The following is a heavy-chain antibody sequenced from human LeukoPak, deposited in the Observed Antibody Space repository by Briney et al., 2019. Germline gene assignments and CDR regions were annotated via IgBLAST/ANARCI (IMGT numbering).Heavy chain of an antibody. D-gene: IGHD2-15*01. Sequence: GGSLRLSCAASGFSVSSSYMYWVRQAPGKGLEWVSFFYRGDSTYYAESVRGRFTISRDNSKNTLYLLMNSLISEDTAVYYCAREVVSTPSYFDSWGQGTLVTVSS. CDR1: GFSVSSSY. J-gene: IGHJ4*02. CDR2: FYRGDST. CDR3: AREVVSTPSYFDS. V-gene: IGHV3-53*01.